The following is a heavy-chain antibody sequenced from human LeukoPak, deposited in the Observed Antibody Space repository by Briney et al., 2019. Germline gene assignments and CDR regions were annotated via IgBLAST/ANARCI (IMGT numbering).Heavy chain of an antibody. CDR2: IWYDGSNK. Sequence: PGGSLRLSCAASGFTFSSYGMHWVRQAPGKGLEWVAVIWYDGSNKYYADSVKGRFTTSRDNSKNTLYLQMNSLRAEDTAVYYCARDKDYYGSGSFYNWFDPWGQGTLVTVSS. CDR1: GFTFSSYG. D-gene: IGHD3-10*01. J-gene: IGHJ5*02. CDR3: ARDKDYYGSGSFYNWFDP. V-gene: IGHV3-33*01.